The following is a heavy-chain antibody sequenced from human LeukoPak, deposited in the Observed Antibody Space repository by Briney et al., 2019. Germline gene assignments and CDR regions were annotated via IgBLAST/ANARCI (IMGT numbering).Heavy chain of an antibody. J-gene: IGHJ4*02. CDR3: ARESGSSSWHDPYYFDY. CDR1: GFTFSSYS. D-gene: IGHD6-13*01. CDR2: ISSSSSYI. V-gene: IGHV3-21*01. Sequence: GGSLRLSCAASGFTFSSYSMNWVRQAPGKGLEWVSSISSSSSYIYYADSVKGRFTISRDNAKNSLYLQMNSLRAEDTAVYYCARESGSSSWHDPYYFDYWGQGTLVTVSS.